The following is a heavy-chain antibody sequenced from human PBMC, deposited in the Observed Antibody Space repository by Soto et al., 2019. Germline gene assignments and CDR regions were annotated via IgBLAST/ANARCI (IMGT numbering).Heavy chain of an antibody. CDR2: INHSGST. CDR3: ARPRVYGFGMDV. J-gene: IGHJ6*02. D-gene: IGHD6-13*01. CDR1: GGSFSGYY. Sequence: SETLSLTCAVYGGSFSGYYWSWIRQPPGKGLEWIGEINHSGSTNYNPSLKSRVTISVDTSKNQFSLKLSSVTAADTAVYYCARPRVYGFGMDVWGQGTTVTVYS. V-gene: IGHV4-34*01.